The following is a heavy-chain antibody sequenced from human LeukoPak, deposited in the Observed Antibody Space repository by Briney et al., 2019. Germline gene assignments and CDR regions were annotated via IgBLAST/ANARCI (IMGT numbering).Heavy chain of an antibody. J-gene: IGHJ4*02. Sequence: GGSLRLSCIASGFSFNNHEMNGVRQPPGKGLEGVSYISSGGGSIYYADSVKGRFTISRDNAKYSLYLQMNSLRAEDTAVYYCARISTNTWYNFDYWGQGTLVTVSS. V-gene: IGHV3-48*03. D-gene: IGHD2-2*01. CDR3: ARISTNTWYNFDY. CDR1: GFSFNNHE. CDR2: ISSGGGSI.